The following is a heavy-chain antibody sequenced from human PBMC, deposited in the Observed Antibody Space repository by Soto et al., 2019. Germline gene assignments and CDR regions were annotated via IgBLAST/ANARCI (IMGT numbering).Heavy chain of an antibody. J-gene: IGHJ6*03. CDR2: INPNSGGT. Sequence: ASVKVSCKASGYTFTGYYMHWVRQAPGQGLEWMGWINPNSGGTNYAQKFQGWVTMTRDTSISTAYMELSRLRSDDTAVYYCARGAYSSSHEGVYYYYYYMDVWGKGTTVTVSS. V-gene: IGHV1-2*04. D-gene: IGHD6-6*01. CDR1: GYTFTGYY. CDR3: ARGAYSSSHEGVYYYYYYMDV.